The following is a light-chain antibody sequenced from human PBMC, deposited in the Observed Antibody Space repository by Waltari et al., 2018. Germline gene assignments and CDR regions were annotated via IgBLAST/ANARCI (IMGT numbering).Light chain of an antibody. J-gene: IGLJ2*01. CDR3: SSFTTSSTLL. CDR2: EVS. V-gene: IGLV2-14*03. Sequence: QSALTQPASVSASPGESITISCTATSSDVGDFNSVSWYQQHPGKAPQCFIYEVSNRPSGVSHRFSGSKAGNTASLTISGLQAEDEAVYDCSSFTTSSTLLFGGGTKLTVL. CDR1: SSDVGDFNS.